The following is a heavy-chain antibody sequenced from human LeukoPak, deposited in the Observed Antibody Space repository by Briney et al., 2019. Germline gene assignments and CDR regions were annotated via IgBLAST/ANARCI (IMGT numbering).Heavy chain of an antibody. CDR2: IYSGGNT. D-gene: IGHD5-12*01. V-gene: IGHV3-66*01. CDR1: GFTVSSNY. CDR3: ARDTRGYISLRPWYFDL. J-gene: IGHJ2*01. Sequence: PGGSLTLSCAASGFTVSSNYMSWVRQAPGKGLEWVSDIYSGGNTSYAESVKGRFTISREKAKNTLYLQMNSLRAEDTAVYYCARDTRGYISLRPWYFDLWGRGTLVTVSS.